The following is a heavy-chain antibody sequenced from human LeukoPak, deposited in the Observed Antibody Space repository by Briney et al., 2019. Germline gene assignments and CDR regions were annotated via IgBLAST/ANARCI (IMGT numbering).Heavy chain of an antibody. CDR1: GFTFSSYS. D-gene: IGHD1-26*01. J-gene: IGHJ3*02. CDR2: ISSSSSYI. Sequence: GGSLRLSCAASGFTFSSYSMNWVRQAPGKGLEWVSSISSSSSYIYYADSVKGRFTISRDNAKNSLYLQTNSLRAEDTAVYYCARDEVGAYDAFDIWGQGTMVTVSS. V-gene: IGHV3-21*01. CDR3: ARDEVGAYDAFDI.